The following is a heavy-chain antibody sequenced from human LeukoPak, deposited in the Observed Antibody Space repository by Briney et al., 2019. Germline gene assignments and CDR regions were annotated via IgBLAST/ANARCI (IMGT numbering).Heavy chain of an antibody. V-gene: IGHV1-2*02. Sequence: ASVKVSCKASGDTFTDYYIYWVRQAPGQGLEWMGWINPNSGGTNYAQKFQGRVTMTWDTSILTAYMELSSLTSDDTAVYYCAASTVQNYYWYYGMDVWGQGTTVTVS. CDR1: GDTFTDYY. D-gene: IGHD4-17*01. CDR3: AASTVQNYYWYYGMDV. J-gene: IGHJ6*02. CDR2: INPNSGGT.